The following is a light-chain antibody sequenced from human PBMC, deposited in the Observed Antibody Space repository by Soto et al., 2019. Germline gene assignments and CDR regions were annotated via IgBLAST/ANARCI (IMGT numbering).Light chain of an antibody. Sequence: ESVLTQSPGTLSLSPGERATLSCRASQSVSSSYLAWYQQKPGQAPRLLIYGASSRATGIPDRFSGSGSGTDFTLTISSLEPEDFVVYYCQQYGSSPFTFGPGTKVDIK. V-gene: IGKV3-20*01. CDR2: GAS. CDR1: QSVSSSY. J-gene: IGKJ3*01. CDR3: QQYGSSPFT.